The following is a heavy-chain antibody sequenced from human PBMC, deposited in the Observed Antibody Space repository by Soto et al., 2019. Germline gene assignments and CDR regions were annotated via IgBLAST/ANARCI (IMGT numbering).Heavy chain of an antibody. J-gene: IGHJ5*02. D-gene: IGHD6-6*01. Sequence: SETLSLTCTVSGGSISSSSYYWGWIRQPPGKGLEWIGSIYYSGSTYYNPSLKSRVTISVDTSKNQFSLKLSSVTAADTAVYYCARKYSSSRVSRYNWFDPWGQGTLVTVSS. CDR3: ARKYSSSRVSRYNWFDP. V-gene: IGHV4-39*01. CDR2: IYYSGST. CDR1: GGSISSSSYY.